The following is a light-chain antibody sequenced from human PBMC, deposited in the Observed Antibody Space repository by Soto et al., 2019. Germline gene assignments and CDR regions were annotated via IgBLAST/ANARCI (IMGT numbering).Light chain of an antibody. CDR2: AAS. Sequence: AIRMTQSPSSFSASTGGRVTITCRASQGISSYLAWYQQKPGKAPKLLIYAASTLQSGVPSRFSGSGSGTDFTLTISCLQSEDFATYYCQQYYSYPRTFGQGTKVDI. J-gene: IGKJ1*01. CDR1: QGISSY. CDR3: QQYYSYPRT. V-gene: IGKV1-8*01.